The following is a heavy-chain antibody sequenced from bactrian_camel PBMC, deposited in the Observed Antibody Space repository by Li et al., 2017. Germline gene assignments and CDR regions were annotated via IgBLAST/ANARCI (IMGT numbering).Heavy chain of an antibody. Sequence: HVQLVESGGGSVQDGGSLRLSCRASGITFADSGRGWYRQAPGGRCELVSSISSDGSTYYADFVKGRFTISEDSAKNTVYLQMNNLKPEDTSMYYCAAARGFRDPPRTRDFNYWGQGTQVTVS. CDR2: ISSDGST. V-gene: IGHV3S55*01. D-gene: IGHD4*01. CDR3: AAARGFRDPPRTRDFNY. CDR1: GITFADSG. J-gene: IGHJ6*01.